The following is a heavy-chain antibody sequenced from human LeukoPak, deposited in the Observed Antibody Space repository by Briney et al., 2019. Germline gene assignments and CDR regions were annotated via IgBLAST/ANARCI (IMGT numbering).Heavy chain of an antibody. J-gene: IGHJ6*02. D-gene: IGHD3-10*01. CDR3: ARDKVITMVRGVITNYYYYGMDV. CDR2: IYSGGST. V-gene: IGHV3-66*01. CDR1: GFTFSSYS. Sequence: GGSLRLSCAASGFTFSSYSMNWVRQAPGKGLEWVSVIYSGGSTYYVDSVKGRFTISRDNSKNTLYLQMNSLRAEDTAVYYCARDKVITMVRGVITNYYYYGMDVWGQGTTVTVSS.